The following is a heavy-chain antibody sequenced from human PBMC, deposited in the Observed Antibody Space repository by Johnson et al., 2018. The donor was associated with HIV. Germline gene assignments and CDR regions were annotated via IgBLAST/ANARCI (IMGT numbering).Heavy chain of an antibody. Sequence: VQLVESGGGVVQPGRSLRLSCAASGFTFSSYAMHWVRQAPGKGLEWVAVISYAGSNKYYADSVTGRFTISRDNSRNTLYLQMNSLRAEDTAVYHCARPRTRYNWNFSGDAFDIWGQGTMVTISS. CDR1: GFTFSSYA. V-gene: IGHV3-30*04. CDR3: ARPRTRYNWNFSGDAFDI. CDR2: ISYAGSNK. D-gene: IGHD1-7*01. J-gene: IGHJ3*02.